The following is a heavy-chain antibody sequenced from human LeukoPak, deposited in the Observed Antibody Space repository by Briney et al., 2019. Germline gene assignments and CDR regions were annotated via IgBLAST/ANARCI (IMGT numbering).Heavy chain of an antibody. CDR3: ARRYGSGSSGTFDY. J-gene: IGHJ4*02. D-gene: IGHD3-10*01. CDR1: GGSISSYY. Sequence: SQTLSLTCTVSGGSISSYYWSWIRQPPGKGLEWIAYIYYSGSTNYNPSLKSRVTISVDTSKNQFSLKLSSVTAADTAVYYCARRYGSGSSGTFDYWGQGTLVTVSS. V-gene: IGHV4-59*01. CDR2: IYYSGST.